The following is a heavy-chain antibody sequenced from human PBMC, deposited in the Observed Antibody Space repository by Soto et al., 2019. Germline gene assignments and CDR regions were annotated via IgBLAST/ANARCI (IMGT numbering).Heavy chain of an antibody. CDR3: AHFYCNSTSCPPYYYYGMDV. CDR1: GYTFTGYY. V-gene: IGHV1-2*02. D-gene: IGHD2-2*01. J-gene: IGHJ6*02. CDR2: INPNSGGT. Sequence: GASVKVSCKASGYTFTGYYMHWVRQAPGQGLEWMGWINPNSGGTNYAQKFQGRVTVTRDTSISTAYMELSRLRSDDTAVYYCAHFYCNSTSCPPYYYYGMDVWGQGTTVTVSS.